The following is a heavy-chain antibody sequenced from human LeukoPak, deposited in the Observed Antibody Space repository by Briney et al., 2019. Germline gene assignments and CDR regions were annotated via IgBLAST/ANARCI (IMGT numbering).Heavy chain of an antibody. CDR2: IIPILGIA. J-gene: IGHJ4*02. D-gene: IGHD3-22*01. CDR1: GGTFSSYA. Sequence: SVKVSCKASGGTFSSYAISWVRQAPGQGLEWMGMIIPILGIANYAQKFQGRVMITADKSTSTAYMELSSLRSEDTAVYYCARDHDYDSSGQYYFDYWGQGTLVTVSS. V-gene: IGHV1-69*04. CDR3: ARDHDYDSSGQYYFDY.